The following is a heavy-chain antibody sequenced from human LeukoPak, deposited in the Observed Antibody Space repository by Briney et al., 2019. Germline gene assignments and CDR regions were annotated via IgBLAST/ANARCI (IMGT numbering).Heavy chain of an antibody. Sequence: SETLSLTCTVSGGSISSGSYYWSWIRQPAGKGLEWIGRIYTSGSTNYNPSLKSRVTISVDTSKNQFSLKLSSVTAADTAVYYCARDSGYYDFWSGYFLSATPGGGFDPWGQGTLVTVSS. J-gene: IGHJ5*02. V-gene: IGHV4-61*02. D-gene: IGHD3-3*01. CDR2: IYTSGST. CDR1: GGSISSGSYY. CDR3: ARDSGYYDFWSGYFLSATPGGGFDP.